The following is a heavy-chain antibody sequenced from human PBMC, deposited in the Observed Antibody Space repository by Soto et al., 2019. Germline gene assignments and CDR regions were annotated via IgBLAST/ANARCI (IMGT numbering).Heavy chain of an antibody. Sequence: QVQLVESGGGVVQPGRSLRLSCAASGFTFSNFGMHWGRQAPGKGLEWVAAISSDGSDKYYSDSVKGRFTISRDNSKTTLFLQRNSLRVEDTAVYYCVKGSDVARQELDYWGQGTLVTVSS. CDR2: ISSDGSDK. D-gene: IGHD3-3*01. V-gene: IGHV3-30*18. CDR1: GFTFSNFG. J-gene: IGHJ4*02. CDR3: VKGSDVARQELDY.